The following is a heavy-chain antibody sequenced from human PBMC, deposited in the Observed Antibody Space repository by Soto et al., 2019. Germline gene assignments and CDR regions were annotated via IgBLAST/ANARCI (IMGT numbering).Heavy chain of an antibody. CDR1: GYRFSRYG. J-gene: IGHJ4*02. Sequence: QVQLVQSGGEVKKPGASVKVSCTASGYRFSRYGINWVRQAPGQGLEWMGWISTYDGNTQYAPKFQGRVTMTIDTSTTTAYLELRSMTSDDAAVYYCARDEEDANLMIVVLPGDYWGQGTMVSVSS. CDR2: ISTYDGNT. CDR3: ARDEEDANLMIVVLPGDY. D-gene: IGHD2-21*01. V-gene: IGHV1-18*01.